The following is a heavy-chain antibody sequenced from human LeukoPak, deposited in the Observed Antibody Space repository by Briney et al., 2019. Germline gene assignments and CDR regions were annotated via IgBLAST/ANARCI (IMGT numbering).Heavy chain of an antibody. CDR2: IWYDGSNK. V-gene: IGHV3-30*02. CDR3: AKVGGFRGESRDGYNFDY. D-gene: IGHD5-24*01. Sequence: PGGSLRFSCAASGFTFSSYAMSWVRQAPGKGLEWVAVIWYDGSNKYYADSVKGRFTISRDNSKNTLYLQMNSLRAEDTAVYYCAKVGGFRGESRDGYNFDYWGQGTLVTVSS. CDR1: GFTFSSYA. J-gene: IGHJ4*02.